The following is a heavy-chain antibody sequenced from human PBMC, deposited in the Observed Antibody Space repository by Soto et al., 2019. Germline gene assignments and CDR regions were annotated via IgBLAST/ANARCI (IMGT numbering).Heavy chain of an antibody. V-gene: IGHV4-59*01. Sequence: NPSETLSLTCTVSGASINGYYWNWIRQSPEKGLEWIGYVYSSGYTNYNPSLKTRVTMSVDTSKKQFSLTLKSVSAADTAIYYCARGSANEKSFGFEYWGQGSLVTVSS. D-gene: IGHD3-10*01. CDR2: VYSSGYT. J-gene: IGHJ4*02. CDR3: ARGSANEKSFGFEY. CDR1: GASINGYY.